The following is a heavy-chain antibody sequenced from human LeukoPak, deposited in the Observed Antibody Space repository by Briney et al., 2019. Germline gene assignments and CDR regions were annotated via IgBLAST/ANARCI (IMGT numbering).Heavy chain of an antibody. D-gene: IGHD6-13*01. J-gene: IGHJ4*02. CDR2: ISSSSNYI. Sequence: RAGGSLRLSCAASGFIFSNYNMNWVRQAPGEGLEWVSSISSSSNYIYYADSVKGRFTISRDNAKNSLYLQMNSLRAEDSAVYYCARVAAAPFWGQGTLVTVSS. CDR1: GFIFSNYN. V-gene: IGHV3-21*01. CDR3: ARVAAAPF.